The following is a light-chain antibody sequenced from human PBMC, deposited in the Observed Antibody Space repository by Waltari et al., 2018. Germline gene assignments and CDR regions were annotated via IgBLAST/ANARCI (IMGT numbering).Light chain of an antibody. CDR1: SSNLGNNV. J-gene: IGLJ3*02. CDR2: RND. Sequence: QSVLTQPPSASGTPGQRVTISCSGTSSNLGNNVVICYQQVPGTAPKLLIYRNDLRPSGVPDRFSASKSGTSASLAISGLQSEDEAEYYCASWDDSLNGHWVFGGGTMVTVL. CDR3: ASWDDSLNGHWV. V-gene: IGLV1-44*01.